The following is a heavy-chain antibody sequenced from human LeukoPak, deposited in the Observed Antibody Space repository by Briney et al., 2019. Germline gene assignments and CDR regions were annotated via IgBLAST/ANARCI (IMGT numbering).Heavy chain of an antibody. Sequence: SETLSLTCAVYGGSFSGYYWSWIRQPPGKGLEWIGEINHSGSTNYNPSLKSRVTISVDTSKNQFSLKLSSVTAADTAVYYCARRIANRNWFDPWGQGTLVTVSS. D-gene: IGHD1/OR15-1a*01. CDR2: INHSGST. CDR1: GGSFSGYY. V-gene: IGHV4-34*01. J-gene: IGHJ5*02. CDR3: ARRIANRNWFDP.